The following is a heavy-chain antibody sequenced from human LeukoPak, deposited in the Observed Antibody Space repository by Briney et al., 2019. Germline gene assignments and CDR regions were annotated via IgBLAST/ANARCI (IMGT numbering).Heavy chain of an antibody. CDR1: GYTFTGYY. CDR2: INPNSGGT. CDR3: ARRGGSGHEFGYDY. J-gene: IGHJ4*02. D-gene: IGHD5-12*01. V-gene: IGHV1-2*04. Sequence: ASVKVSCKASGYTFTGYYMHWVRQAPGQGLEWMGWINPNSGGTNYAQKFQGWVTMTRDTSASTAYMELSSLRSEDTAVYYCARRGGSGHEFGYDYWGQGTLVTVSS.